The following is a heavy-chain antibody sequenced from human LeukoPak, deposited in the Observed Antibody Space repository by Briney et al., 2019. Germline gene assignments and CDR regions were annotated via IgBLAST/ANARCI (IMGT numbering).Heavy chain of an antibody. Sequence: GGSLRLSCAASGFTFSSYEMNWVRRAPGKGLEWVSYISSSGSTIYYADSVKGRFTISRDNAKNSLYLQMNSLRAEDTAVYYCARARYYYYGMDVWGQGTTVTVSS. CDR1: GFTFSSYE. J-gene: IGHJ6*02. CDR3: ARARYYYYGMDV. V-gene: IGHV3-48*03. CDR2: ISSSGSTI.